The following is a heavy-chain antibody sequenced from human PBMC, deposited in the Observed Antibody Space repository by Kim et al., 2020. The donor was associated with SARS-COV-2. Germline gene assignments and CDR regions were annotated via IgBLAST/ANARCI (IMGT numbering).Heavy chain of an antibody. CDR1: GGSFSGYY. D-gene: IGHD3-22*01. V-gene: IGHV4-34*01. J-gene: IGHJ6*01. Sequence: SETLSLTCAVYGGSFSGYYWSWIRQPPGKGLEWIGEINHSGSTNYNPSLKSRVTISVDTSKNQFSLKLSSVTAADTAVYYCAREDDSSGYYYYYGMDVWG. CDR3: AREDDSSGYYYYYGMDV. CDR2: INHSGST.